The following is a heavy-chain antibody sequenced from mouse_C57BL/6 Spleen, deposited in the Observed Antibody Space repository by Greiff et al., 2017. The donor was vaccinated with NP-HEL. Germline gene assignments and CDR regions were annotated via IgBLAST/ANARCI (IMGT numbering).Heavy chain of an antibody. V-gene: IGHV1-82*01. CDR2: IYPGEGDA. CDR3: APLSLDY. D-gene: IGHD1-1*02. J-gene: IGHJ2*01. Sequence: VQLQQSGPELVKPGASVKISCKASGYAFSSSWMNWVKQRPGKGLEWIGRIYPGEGDANYNGKFKGKAKLAANKSSSTTYMQLSSLTSEDSAVYFCAPLSLDYWGQGTTLTVSS. CDR1: GYAFSSSW.